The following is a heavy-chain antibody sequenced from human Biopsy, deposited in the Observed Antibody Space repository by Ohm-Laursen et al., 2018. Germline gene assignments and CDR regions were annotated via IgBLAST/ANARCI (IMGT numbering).Heavy chain of an antibody. CDR2: MIPSSGKT. D-gene: IGHD3-22*01. CDR1: GYSFSTYD. J-gene: IGHJ2*01. V-gene: IGHV1-8*01. Sequence: ASVKVSCKASGYSFSTYDVNWVRQARGQGLEWMGWMIPSSGKTGYAQRFQGRVTLTMNTSISTAYMELSSLRSEDTAIYYCARFPLGAYDDSGSYRAVEHWYFDLWGRGTLVTVSS. CDR3: ARFPLGAYDDSGSYRAVEHWYFDL.